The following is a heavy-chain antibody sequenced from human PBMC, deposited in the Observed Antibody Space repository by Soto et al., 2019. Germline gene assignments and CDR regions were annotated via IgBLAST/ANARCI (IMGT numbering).Heavy chain of an antibody. CDR3: ASVDYGGNSAEYFQH. J-gene: IGHJ1*01. Sequence: QVQLQESGPGLVKPSQTLSLTCTVSGGSISSGGYYWSWIRQHPGKGLEWIGYIYYSGRTYYNPSLKTRVVISVDTSKNQFSLKLSSVTAADTAVYYCASVDYGGNSAEYFQHWGQGTRVTVSS. CDR2: IYYSGRT. D-gene: IGHD4-17*01. V-gene: IGHV4-31*03. CDR1: GGSISSGGYY.